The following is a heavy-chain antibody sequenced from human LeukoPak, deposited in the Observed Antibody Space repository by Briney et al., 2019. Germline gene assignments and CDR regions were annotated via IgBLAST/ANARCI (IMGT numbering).Heavy chain of an antibody. Sequence: ASVKVSCKASGYTFSNFDINWVRQATGQGLEWMGWMNPKTGNTGSAQKLQGRVTISGDTSISTAYMELSSLRSEDTAVYYCARGPNNQVVRGVIGYYYMDVWGKGTTVTVSS. D-gene: IGHD3-10*01. CDR2: MNPKTGNT. CDR3: ARGPNNQVVRGVIGYYYMDV. V-gene: IGHV1-8*01. CDR1: GYTFSNFD. J-gene: IGHJ6*03.